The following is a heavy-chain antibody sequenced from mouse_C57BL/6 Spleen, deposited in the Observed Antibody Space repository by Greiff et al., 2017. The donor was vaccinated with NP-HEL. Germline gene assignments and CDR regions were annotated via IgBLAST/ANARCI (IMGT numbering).Heavy chain of an antibody. Sequence: EVQVVESGGGLVKPGGSLKLSCAASGFTFSSYAMSWVRQTPEKRLEWVATISDGGSYTYYPDNVKGRFTISRDNAKNNLYLQMSHLKSEDTAMYYCAREKRYGSSYGYFDVWGTGTTVTVSS. CDR2: ISDGGSYT. J-gene: IGHJ1*03. V-gene: IGHV5-4*01. D-gene: IGHD1-1*01. CDR3: AREKRYGSSYGYFDV. CDR1: GFTFSSYA.